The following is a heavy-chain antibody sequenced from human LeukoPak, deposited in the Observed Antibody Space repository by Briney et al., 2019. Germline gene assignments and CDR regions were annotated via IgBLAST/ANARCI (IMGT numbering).Heavy chain of an antibody. CDR2: IYYSGST. CDR3: ARDLGFGSGSYGSFDY. Sequence: SETLSLTCTVSGGSISSSSYYWGWIRQPPGKGLEWIGSIYYSGSTYYNPSLKSRVTISVDTSKNQFSLNLSSVTAADTAVYYCARDLGFGSGSYGSFDYWGQGTLVTVSS. J-gene: IGHJ4*02. D-gene: IGHD3-10*01. V-gene: IGHV4-39*07. CDR1: GGSISSSSYY.